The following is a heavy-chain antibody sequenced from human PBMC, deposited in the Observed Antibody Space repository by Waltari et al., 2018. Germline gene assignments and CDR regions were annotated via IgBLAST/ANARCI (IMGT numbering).Heavy chain of an antibody. J-gene: IGHJ5*02. CDR3: ARYYGNGEGWLDP. D-gene: IGHD3-3*01. CDR1: GGSITSGSSY. V-gene: IGHV4-39*07. CDR2: ISYSGTT. Sequence: QLQLQESGPGLVTPSETLSLTCTFSGGSITSGSSYWGWIRPPPRKGLESIGYISYSGTTYYNLSLKSRVTMSVDTSRDQYSLSLRSVAAADTAVYYCARYYGNGEGWLDPWGQGTLVTVSS.